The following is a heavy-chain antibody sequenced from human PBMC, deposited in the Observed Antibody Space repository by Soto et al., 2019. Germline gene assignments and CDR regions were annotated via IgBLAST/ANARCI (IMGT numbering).Heavy chain of an antibody. CDR3: ARDSYYDFWSGRYYYGMDV. CDR2: IKQDGSEK. D-gene: IGHD3-3*01. Sequence: EVQLVESGGGLVQPGGSLRLSCAASGFTFSSYWMSWVRQAPGKGLEWVANIKQDGSEKYYVDSVKGRFTISRDNAKNSLYLQMNSLRAEDTAVYYCARDSYYDFWSGRYYYGMDVWGQGTTVTVSS. V-gene: IGHV3-7*03. J-gene: IGHJ6*02. CDR1: GFTFSSYW.